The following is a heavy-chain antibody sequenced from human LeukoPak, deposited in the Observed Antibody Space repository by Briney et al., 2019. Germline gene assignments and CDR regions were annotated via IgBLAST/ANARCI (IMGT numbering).Heavy chain of an antibody. V-gene: IGHV1-2*02. CDR3: ARVLFYSSGNKSNRVDY. J-gene: IGHJ4*02. CDR1: GYTFTGYY. D-gene: IGHD6-19*01. Sequence: ASVKVSCKASGYTFTGYYIHWVRQAPGQGLEWMGWINPDSGVTNYAQKLQGRVTMTTDTSTSTAYMELRSLRSDDTAVYYCARVLFYSSGNKSNRVDYWGQGTLVTVSS. CDR2: INPDSGVT.